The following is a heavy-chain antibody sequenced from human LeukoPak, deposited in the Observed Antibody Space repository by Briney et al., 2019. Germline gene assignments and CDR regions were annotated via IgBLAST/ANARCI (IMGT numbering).Heavy chain of an antibody. V-gene: IGHV4-59*01. CDR1: GGSIRSYY. CDR3: ARAQNYDSSAMDV. J-gene: IGHJ6*02. D-gene: IGHD3-22*01. CDR2: IYYSGST. Sequence: PSETLSLTCTVSGGSIRSYYWSWIRQPPGKGLEWIGYIYYSGSTNYNPSLKSRVTISVDTSKNQFSLKLSSVTAADTAVYYCARAQNYDSSAMDVWGQGTTVTVSS.